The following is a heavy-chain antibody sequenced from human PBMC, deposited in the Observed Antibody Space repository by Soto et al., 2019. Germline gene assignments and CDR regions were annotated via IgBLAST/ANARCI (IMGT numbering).Heavy chain of an antibody. D-gene: IGHD5-12*01. CDR3: ATSVGAIGYRFFNMDV. CDR2: IIPMYGTT. Sequence: SVKVSCKSSGGSFSSSAITWVRQAPGQGLEWMGRIIPMYGTTFYAQTFQGRVTITADESTSTVYMHLSSLKYEDTASYFCATSVGAIGYRFFNMDVWG. CDR1: GGSFSSSA. V-gene: IGHV1-69*13. J-gene: IGHJ6*02.